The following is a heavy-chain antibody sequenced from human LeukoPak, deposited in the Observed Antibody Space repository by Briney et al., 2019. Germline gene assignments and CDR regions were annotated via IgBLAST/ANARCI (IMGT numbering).Heavy chain of an antibody. V-gene: IGHV3-15*01. Sequence: GGSLRLSCAASGFTFISSCMTWVRQAPGKGLEWVGRIRSTPDGGATDYAAPVKGRFTISRDDSKNSLYLKMSSLRTEDTAVYYCATDLHFGYCTATSCANYWGQGTLVTVSS. D-gene: IGHD2-2*03. CDR2: IRSTPDGGAT. CDR1: GFTFISSC. J-gene: IGHJ4*02. CDR3: ATDLHFGYCTATSCANY.